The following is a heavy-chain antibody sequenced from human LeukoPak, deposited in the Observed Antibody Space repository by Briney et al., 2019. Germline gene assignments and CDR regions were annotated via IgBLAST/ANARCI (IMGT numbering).Heavy chain of an antibody. V-gene: IGHV4-30-2*01. D-gene: IGHD6-13*01. CDR1: GGSISSGGYS. CDR3: ARGPGQQLVPHWFDP. Sequence: SETLSLTCAVSGGSISSGGYSWRWIRQPPGKGLEWIGYIYHSGSTYYNPSLKSRVTISVDRSKNQFSLKLSSVTAADTAVYYCARGPGQQLVPHWFDPWGQGTLVTVSS. J-gene: IGHJ5*02. CDR2: IYHSGST.